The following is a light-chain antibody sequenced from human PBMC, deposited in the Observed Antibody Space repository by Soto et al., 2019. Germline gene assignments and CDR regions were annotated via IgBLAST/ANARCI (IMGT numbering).Light chain of an antibody. J-gene: IGKJ1*01. CDR1: QSVFNY. CDR3: QHRSNWPGT. V-gene: IGKV3-11*01. CDR2: DAS. Sequence: EIVLTQSPGTLSLSPGERATLSCRASQSVFNYLAWYQQKPGQAPRLLIYDASDGATGIPARFTGSGSGTDFTLTISSLEPEDSAVYYCQHRSNWPGTFGQGTKVEIK.